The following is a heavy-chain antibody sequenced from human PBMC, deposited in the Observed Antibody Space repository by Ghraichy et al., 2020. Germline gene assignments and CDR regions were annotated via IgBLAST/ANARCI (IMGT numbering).Heavy chain of an antibody. CDR3: ARGRKSSQQLVPLPFDY. V-gene: IGHV4-34*01. CDR1: NGPFESYY. J-gene: IGHJ4*02. Sequence: SETLSLTCAVYNGPFESYYWSWIRRPPGKGLEWIGEINHSGSTNYNPSLKSRIIMSVDTLKNQFSLKLPSVTAADAAIYYCARGRKSSQQLVPLPFDYWGQGILVTVSS. D-gene: IGHD6-13*01. CDR2: INHSGST.